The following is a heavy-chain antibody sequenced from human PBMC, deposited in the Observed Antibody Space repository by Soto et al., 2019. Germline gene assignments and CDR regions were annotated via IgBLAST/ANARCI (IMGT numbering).Heavy chain of an antibody. CDR1: GYIFTDYH. CDR3: ARNKLTSGIDYFDS. CDR2: ISPRNGDT. D-gene: IGHD5-12*01. J-gene: IGHJ4*02. Sequence: QVQLVQSRAEVKKPGASVKVSCKTSGYIFTDYHVHWVRQAPGQGLEWMGRISPRNGDTHYAQKFQGRVTMTRDTSSSNVYMEMNTLRSDDTAILFCARNKLTSGIDYFDSWGQGTLVTVSS. V-gene: IGHV1-2*06.